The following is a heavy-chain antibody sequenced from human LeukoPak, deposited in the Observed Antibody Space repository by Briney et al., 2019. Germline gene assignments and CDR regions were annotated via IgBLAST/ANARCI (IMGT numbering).Heavy chain of an antibody. CDR3: ARAGITMVRGVIIRKGNWFDP. D-gene: IGHD3-10*01. J-gene: IGHJ5*02. CDR2: ISSSISYI. Sequence: GGSLRLSCAASGFTFSSYSMNWVRQAPGNVLEWVSSISSSISYIYYADSVKGRFTISRDNAKNSLYLQMNSLRAEDTAVYYCARAGITMVRGVIIRKGNWFDPWGQGTLVTVSS. V-gene: IGHV3-21*01. CDR1: GFTFSSYS.